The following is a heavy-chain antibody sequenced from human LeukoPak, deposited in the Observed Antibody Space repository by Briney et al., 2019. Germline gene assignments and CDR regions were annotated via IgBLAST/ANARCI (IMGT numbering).Heavy chain of an antibody. V-gene: IGHV1-8*01. J-gene: IGHJ4*02. Sequence: GASVKVSCKASGYTFTSYDINWVRQATGQGLEWMGWMNPNSGNTGYAQKFQGRVTMTRDASTSTVYMELNSLRSEDTAVYYCAREPRDSFYFDYWGQGTLVTVSS. CDR2: MNPNSGNT. D-gene: IGHD2-15*01. CDR1: GYTFTSYD. CDR3: AREPRDSFYFDY.